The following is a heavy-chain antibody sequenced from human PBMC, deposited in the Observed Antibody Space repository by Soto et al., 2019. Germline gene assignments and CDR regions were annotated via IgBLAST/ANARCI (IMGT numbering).Heavy chain of an antibody. CDR2: IYYSGST. D-gene: IGHD3-10*01. CDR1: GRCIISGSYS. J-gene: IGHJ5*02. Sequence: PSDTLSLTSTVSGRCIISGSYSWSSIRQTPRKGLEWIGYIYYSGSTNYNPSLKSRVTISVDTSKNQFSLKLSSVTAADTAVYYCARNPLITVVRGVYNWFDPWGQGTLVTVSS. CDR3: ARNPLITVVRGVYNWFDP. V-gene: IGHV4-61*01.